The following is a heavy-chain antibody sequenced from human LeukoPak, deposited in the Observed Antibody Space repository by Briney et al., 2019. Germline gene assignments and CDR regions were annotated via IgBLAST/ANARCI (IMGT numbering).Heavy chain of an antibody. Sequence: ASVKVSCKTSGYTFTSDVISWVRDTPGQKRVWMGWISAYNGITNYTKKRHGRVTTTTDPSTSTASTELRCLRSDDTAVYYCARTSSSGWYPWYFDLWDRGPLVTVSA. CDR3: ARTSSSGWYPWYFDL. CDR1: GYTFTSDV. V-gene: IGHV1-18*01. D-gene: IGHD6-19*01. J-gene: IGHJ2*01. CDR2: ISAYNGIT.